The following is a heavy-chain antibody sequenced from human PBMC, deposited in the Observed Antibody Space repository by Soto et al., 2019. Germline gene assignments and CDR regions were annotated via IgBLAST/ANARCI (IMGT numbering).Heavy chain of an antibody. Sequence: SVKVSCKASGGTFSSYAISWVRQAPGQGLEWMGRIIPILGIANYAQKFQGRVTITADKSTSTAYMELSSLRSEDTAVYYCARDKAALVMGFDPWGQGTLVTVSS. CDR1: GGTFSSYA. J-gene: IGHJ5*02. D-gene: IGHD6-6*01. V-gene: IGHV1-69*04. CDR3: ARDKAALVMGFDP. CDR2: IIPILGIA.